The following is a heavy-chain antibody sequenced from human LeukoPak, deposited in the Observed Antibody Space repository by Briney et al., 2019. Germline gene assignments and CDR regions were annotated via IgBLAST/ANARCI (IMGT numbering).Heavy chain of an antibody. V-gene: IGHV3-23*01. CDR2: ISGSGGST. D-gene: IGHD4-17*01. CDR3: ARDDYGETLDY. J-gene: IGHJ4*02. CDR1: GFTFSSDA. Sequence: GGSLRLSCAASGFTFSSDAMSWVRQAPGKGLEWVSAISGSGGSTYYADPVKGRFTISRDNSKNTLYLQMNSLRAEDTAVYYCARDDYGETLDYWGQGTLVTVSS.